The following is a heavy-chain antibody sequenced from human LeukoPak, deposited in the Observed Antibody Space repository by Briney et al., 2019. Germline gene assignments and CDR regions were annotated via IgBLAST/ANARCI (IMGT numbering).Heavy chain of an antibody. Sequence: GGSLRLSCVVSGFTFSSYEMNWVRQAPGKGLEWVSYISSSGSTIYYADSVKGRFTISRDNAKKSLYLQMNSLRAEDTAVYYCARARLTDYVWGRRTFDIWGQGTMVTISS. J-gene: IGHJ3*02. CDR1: GFTFSSYE. V-gene: IGHV3-48*03. CDR2: ISSSGSTI. CDR3: ARARLTDYVWGRRTFDI. D-gene: IGHD3-16*01.